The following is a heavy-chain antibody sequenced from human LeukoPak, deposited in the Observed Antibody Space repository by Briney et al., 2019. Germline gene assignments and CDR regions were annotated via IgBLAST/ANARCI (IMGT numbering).Heavy chain of an antibody. V-gene: IGHV5-51*01. Sequence: GESLKISCRGSGYTFANYWIAWVRQMPGKGLEWMGLIYPRDSDTTYNPAFPGQVTFSADTSINIAYLQLSGLKASDTAIYYCARRYSKLGDQRDAFDTWGQGTMVTVSS. CDR3: ARRYSKLGDQRDAFDT. D-gene: IGHD3-16*01. J-gene: IGHJ3*02. CDR2: IYPRDSDT. CDR1: GYTFANYW.